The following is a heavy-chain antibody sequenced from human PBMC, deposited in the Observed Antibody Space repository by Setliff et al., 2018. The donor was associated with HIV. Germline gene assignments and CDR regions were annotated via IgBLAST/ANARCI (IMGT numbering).Heavy chain of an antibody. CDR3: ARHANYDFWSGYWGYYFDY. J-gene: IGHJ4*02. V-gene: IGHV4-4*07. D-gene: IGHD3-3*01. Sequence: PSETLSLTCTISGGSFGVYRWSWIRQSAGRGLEWIGRIDSSGTTDYKPSLKGRVAISVDTSRNQFSLRVTSVTAADTAVYFCARHANYDFWSGYWGYYFDYWGQGTLVTVSS. CDR1: GGSFGVYR. CDR2: IDSSGTT.